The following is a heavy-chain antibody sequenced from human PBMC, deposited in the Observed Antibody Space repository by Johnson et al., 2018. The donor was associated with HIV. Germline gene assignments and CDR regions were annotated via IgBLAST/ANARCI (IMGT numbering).Heavy chain of an antibody. CDR1: GFTFSNAW. CDR2: IRYDGSNK. CDR3: TTSVGATLRGAFDI. J-gene: IGHJ3*02. V-gene: IGHV3-30*02. D-gene: IGHD1-26*01. Sequence: QVQLVESGGGLVKPGGSLRLSCAASGFTFSNAWMNWVRQAPGKGLEWVAFIRYDGSNKYYAVSVKGRFTISRDNSKNTLYLQMNSLKTEDTAVYYCTTSVGATLRGAFDIWGQGTMVTVSS.